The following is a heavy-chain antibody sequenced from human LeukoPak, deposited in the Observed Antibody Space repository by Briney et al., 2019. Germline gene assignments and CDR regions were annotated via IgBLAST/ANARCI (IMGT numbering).Heavy chain of an antibody. Sequence: SVKVSCKASGGTFSSYAISWVRQAPGQGLEWMGGIIPIFGTANYAQKFQGRVTITTDESTGTAYMELSSLRSEDTAVYYCATHSSSWNPAYYYYYMDVWGKGTTVTVSS. D-gene: IGHD6-13*01. J-gene: IGHJ6*03. CDR2: IIPIFGTA. CDR1: GGTFSSYA. V-gene: IGHV1-69*05. CDR3: ATHSSSWNPAYYYYYMDV.